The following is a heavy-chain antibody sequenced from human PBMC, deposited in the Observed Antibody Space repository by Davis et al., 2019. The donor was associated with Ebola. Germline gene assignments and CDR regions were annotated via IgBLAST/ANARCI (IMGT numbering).Heavy chain of an antibody. CDR2: IRYDGSNK. D-gene: IGHD6-13*01. V-gene: IGHV3-30*02. J-gene: IGHJ4*02. Sequence: GESLKISCAASGFTFSSYGMHWVRQAPGKGLEWVAFIRYDGSNKYYADSVKGRFTISRDNSKNTLYLQMNSLRAEDTAVYYCAKGGYQPYWGQGTLVTVSS. CDR3: AKGGYQPY. CDR1: GFTFSSYG.